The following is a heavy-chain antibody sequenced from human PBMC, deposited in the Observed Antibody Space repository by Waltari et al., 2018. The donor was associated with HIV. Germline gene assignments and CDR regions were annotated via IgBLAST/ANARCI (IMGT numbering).Heavy chain of an antibody. CDR2: IWYDGNNK. CDR3: ARSLVGATYYFDY. CDR1: GFTLSSYG. J-gene: IGHJ4*02. D-gene: IGHD1-26*01. V-gene: IGHV3-33*01. Sequence: QVLLVESGGGVVQPGRSLRLSCAASGFTLSSYGMHWVRQAPGKGLEWVAVIWYDGNNKYYTDSVKGRFTISRDNSKNTLYLQMNSLRAEDTAVYYCARSLVGATYYFDYWGQGTLVTVSS.